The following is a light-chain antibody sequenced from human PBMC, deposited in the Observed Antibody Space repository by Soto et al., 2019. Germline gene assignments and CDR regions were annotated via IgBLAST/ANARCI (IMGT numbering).Light chain of an antibody. CDR2: AAS. V-gene: IGKV1-6*01. CDR3: QQDYNSPWT. CDR1: QGIRND. Sequence: AIQMTQSPSSLSASVGDRVTITCRASQGIRNDLGWYQQKPGQAPKLLIYAASSLQSGVPSRFSGSGSGTDFTLTISSLQPEDFATYYCQQDYNSPWTFGQGTKVEIK. J-gene: IGKJ1*01.